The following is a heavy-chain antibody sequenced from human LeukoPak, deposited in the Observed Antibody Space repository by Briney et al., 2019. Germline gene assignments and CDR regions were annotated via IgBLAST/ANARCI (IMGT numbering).Heavy chain of an antibody. D-gene: IGHD6-13*01. CDR1: RYTFTGQC. CDR2: RDHPSGGT. Sequence: ASETVSCKASRYTFTGQCMHWVRQAAAQGLEWMGLRDHPSGGTNHAQPFHDRVTNTRGTSIRTAYLQLSRLRSNDTTGHYCSRVTRSLIASADYMDVWGKRTTGTVSS. J-gene: IGHJ6*03. CDR3: SRVTRSLIASADYMDV. V-gene: IGHV1-2*06.